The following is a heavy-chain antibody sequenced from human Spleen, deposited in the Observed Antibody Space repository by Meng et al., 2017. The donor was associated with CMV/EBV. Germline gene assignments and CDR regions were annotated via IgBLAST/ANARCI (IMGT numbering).Heavy chain of an antibody. V-gene: IGHV4-31*01. J-gene: IGHJ4*02. CDR3: ASSPCSGGSCYLGYYFDY. CDR1: INSGGYY. Sequence: INSGGYYWSWIRQHPGKGLEWIGYIYYSGSTYYNPSLKSQITISVDTSKNQFSLKLSSVTAADTAVYYCASSPCSGGSCYLGYYFDYWGQGTLVTVSS. D-gene: IGHD2-15*01. CDR2: IYYSGST.